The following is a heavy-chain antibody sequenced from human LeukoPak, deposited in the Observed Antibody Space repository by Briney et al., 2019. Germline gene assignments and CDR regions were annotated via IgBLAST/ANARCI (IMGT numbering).Heavy chain of an antibody. D-gene: IGHD7-27*01. CDR2: IYYSGST. J-gene: IGHJ3*02. V-gene: IGHV4-59*03. CDR3: AKTNWGAFDI. CDR1: GGSFSGYY. Sequence: PSETLSLTCAVYGGSFSGYYWSWIRQPPGKGLEWIGFIYYSGSTNYNPSLKSRVTISVDTSKNLFSLKLSSMTAADTAVYYCAKTNWGAFDIWGQGTMVTVSS.